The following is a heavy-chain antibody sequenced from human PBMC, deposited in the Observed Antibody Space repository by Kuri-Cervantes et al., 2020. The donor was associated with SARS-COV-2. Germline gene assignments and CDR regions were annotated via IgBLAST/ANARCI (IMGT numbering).Heavy chain of an antibody. V-gene: IGHV3-48*01. CDR1: GFTFNTYS. D-gene: IGHD3-22*01. J-gene: IGHJ4*02. Sequence: GGSLRLSCAASGFTFNTYSMDWVRLAPGKGLEWLAYISKGSDTIYYADSVKGRFTISRDNAKNSLYLQMNSLRAEDTAVYYCARGHYYDSSATGYWGQGTLVTVSS. CDR3: ARGHYYDSSATGY. CDR2: ISKGSDTI.